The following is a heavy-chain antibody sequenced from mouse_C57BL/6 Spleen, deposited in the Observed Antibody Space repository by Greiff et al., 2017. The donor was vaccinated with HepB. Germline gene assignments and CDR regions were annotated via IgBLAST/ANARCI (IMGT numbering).Heavy chain of an antibody. CDR1: GFTFSNYW. Sequence: DVQLQESGGGLVQPGGSMILSCVASGFTFSNYWMNWVRQSPEKGLEWVAQIRLKSDNYATHYAESVKGRFTISRDDSKTIVYLQMNNLRAEDTGIYYCTDPSWFAYWGQGTLVTVSA. CDR2: IRLKSDNYAT. CDR3: TDPSWFAY. J-gene: IGHJ3*01. V-gene: IGHV6-3*01.